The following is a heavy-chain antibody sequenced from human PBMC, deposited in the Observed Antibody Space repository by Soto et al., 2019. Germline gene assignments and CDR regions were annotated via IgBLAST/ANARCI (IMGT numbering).Heavy chain of an antibody. J-gene: IGHJ4*02. CDR2: ISYDGRDI. CDR3: AIVRVADSSLDY. D-gene: IGHD3-10*02. V-gene: IGHV3-30*03. Sequence: PGRALRLSCVGSGFIFSNYGMHWVRQAPGKGLEWVAFISYDGRDILYADSVKGRFTISRDNSKSTLFPHMNSPTADHTAIYLFAIVRVADSSLDYWGQGPLGTVSS. CDR1: GFIFSNYG.